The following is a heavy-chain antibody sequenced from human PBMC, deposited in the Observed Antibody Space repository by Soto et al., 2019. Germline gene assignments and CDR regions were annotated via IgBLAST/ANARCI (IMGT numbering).Heavy chain of an antibody. CDR2: IYYSGST. Sequence: SETLSLTCTVSGGSISSSSYYWGWIRQPPGKGLEWIGSIYYSGSTYYNPSLKSRVTISVDTSKNQFSLKLSSVTAADTAVYYCARLPPWGYYYMDVWGKGTTVTVSS. CDR1: GGSISSSSYY. CDR3: ARLPPWGYYYMDV. J-gene: IGHJ6*03. D-gene: IGHD7-27*01. V-gene: IGHV4-39*01.